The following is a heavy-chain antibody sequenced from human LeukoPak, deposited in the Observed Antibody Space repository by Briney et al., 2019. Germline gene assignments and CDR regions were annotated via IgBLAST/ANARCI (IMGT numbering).Heavy chain of an antibody. CDR1: GFTFSSYV. D-gene: IGHD5-24*01. V-gene: IGHV3-74*01. CDR3: ARDWVYKIDY. J-gene: IGHJ4*02. CDR2: ISDDGTI. Sequence: RTGGSLRLSCETAGFTFSSYVMHWVRRPPRKGLVWVSRISDDGTISYADSVKGRFTISRDNPKNTLSLQMNSLRFEDTAVYFCARDWVYKIDYWGRGPLVTVSS.